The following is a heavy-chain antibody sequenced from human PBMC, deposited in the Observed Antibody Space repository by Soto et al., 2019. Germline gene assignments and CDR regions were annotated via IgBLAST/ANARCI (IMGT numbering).Heavy chain of an antibody. J-gene: IGHJ4*02. Sequence: QVQLQESGPGLVKPSETLSLTCTVSGGSISSYYWSWIRQPAGKGLEWIGRIYTSGSTNYNPSLTSRVTMSVDTSKNQFSLKLSSVTAADTAVYYCASSVMTTVTSYYFDYWGQGTLVTVSS. CDR2: IYTSGST. D-gene: IGHD4-17*01. V-gene: IGHV4-4*07. CDR1: GGSISSYY. CDR3: ASSVMTTVTSYYFDY.